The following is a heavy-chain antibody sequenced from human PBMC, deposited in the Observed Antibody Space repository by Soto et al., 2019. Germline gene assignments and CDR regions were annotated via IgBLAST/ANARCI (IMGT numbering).Heavy chain of an antibody. D-gene: IGHD6-6*01. CDR1: GGSISSYY. Sequence: SETLSLTCTVSGGSISSYYWSWIRQPPGKGLEWIGYIYYSGSTNYNPSLKSRVTISVDTSKNQFSPKLSSVTAADTAVYYCARVSSSEWFDPWGQGTLVTVSS. CDR3: ARVSSSEWFDP. J-gene: IGHJ5*02. V-gene: IGHV4-59*01. CDR2: IYYSGST.